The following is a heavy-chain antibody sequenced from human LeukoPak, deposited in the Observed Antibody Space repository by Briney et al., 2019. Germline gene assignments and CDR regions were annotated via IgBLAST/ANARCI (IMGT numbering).Heavy chain of an antibody. CDR2: ISAYNGNT. Sequence: GASVKVSFKASGYTFTSYGISWVRQAPGQGLEWMGWISAYNGNTNYAQKLQGRVTMTTDTSTSTAYMELRSLRSDDTAVYYCAXXXXXXXGGSCYGVLGYWGQGTLVTVSS. CDR1: GYTFTSYG. V-gene: IGHV1-18*01. D-gene: IGHD2-15*01. J-gene: IGHJ4*02. CDR3: AXXXXXXXGGSCYGVLGY.